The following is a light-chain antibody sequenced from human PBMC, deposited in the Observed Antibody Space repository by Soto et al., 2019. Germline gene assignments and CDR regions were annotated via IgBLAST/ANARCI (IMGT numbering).Light chain of an antibody. V-gene: IGLV2-8*01. CDR1: SSDVGGYNY. CDR3: SSYAGSNNLG. Sequence: QSVLTQPPSASGSPGQSVTISCSGTSSDVGGYNYVSWYQQHPGKAPKLIIYEVSKRPSGVPDRFSGSKSGNTASLTVSGLQAEDEADYYCSSYAGSNNLGFGGGTQLTVL. CDR2: EVS. J-gene: IGLJ7*01.